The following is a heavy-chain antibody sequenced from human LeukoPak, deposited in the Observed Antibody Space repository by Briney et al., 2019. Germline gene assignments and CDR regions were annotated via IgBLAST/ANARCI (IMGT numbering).Heavy chain of an antibody. CDR1: GYSFTSYW. D-gene: IGHD6-6*01. J-gene: IGHJ3*02. CDR3: ARPPPYSSSPYDAFDI. V-gene: IGHV5-51*01. CDR2: IYPGDSDT. Sequence: GESLKISCKGSGYSFTSYWIGWVRQMPGKGLEWMGIIYPGDSDTRYSPSFQGQVTISADKSISTAYLQWSSLKASDTAMYYCARPPPYSSSPYDAFDIWGQGTMVTVSS.